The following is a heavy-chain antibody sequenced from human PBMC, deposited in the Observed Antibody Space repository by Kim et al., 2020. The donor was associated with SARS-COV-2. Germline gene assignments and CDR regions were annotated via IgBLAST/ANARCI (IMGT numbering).Heavy chain of an antibody. V-gene: IGHV5-10-1*01. J-gene: IGHJ6*02. Sequence: GESLKISCKGSGYSFTSYWISWVRQMPGKGLEWMGRIDPSDSYTNYSPSFQGHVTISADKSISTAYLQWSSLKASDTAMYYCARLVLLWGDDNGMDVWGQGTTVTVSS. D-gene: IGHD7-27*01. CDR1: GYSFTSYW. CDR2: IDPSDSYT. CDR3: ARLVLLWGDDNGMDV.